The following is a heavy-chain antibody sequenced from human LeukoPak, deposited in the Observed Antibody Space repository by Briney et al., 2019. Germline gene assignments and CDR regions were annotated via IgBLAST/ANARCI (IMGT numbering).Heavy chain of an antibody. V-gene: IGHV3-7*01. J-gene: IGHJ4*02. Sequence: GGSLRLSCAASGFTFSTYYMSWVRQAPGKGLEWVANIKQDGSDEFYADSVKGRFTISRDNAKNSLYLQMDSLRAEDTAVYYCARDKSKGSSSGSLFDYWGQGTLVTVSS. D-gene: IGHD5-18*01. CDR2: IKQDGSDE. CDR3: ARDKSKGSSSGSLFDY. CDR1: GFTFSTYY.